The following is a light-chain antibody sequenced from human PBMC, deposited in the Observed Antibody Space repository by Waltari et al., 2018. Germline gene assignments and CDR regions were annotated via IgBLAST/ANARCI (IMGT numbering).Light chain of an antibody. CDR2: AAS. CDR3: QQSYRTPYT. CDR1: QNIHRY. J-gene: IGKJ2*01. Sequence: QMPQFPSLLYASVGDTVTISCLASQNIHRYLNWYQQKPGKAPKLLICAASALQSGVPSRFSSSGSGTDFTLTISSLQPEDSASYYCQQSYRTPYTFGQGTKVEV. V-gene: IGKV1-39*01.